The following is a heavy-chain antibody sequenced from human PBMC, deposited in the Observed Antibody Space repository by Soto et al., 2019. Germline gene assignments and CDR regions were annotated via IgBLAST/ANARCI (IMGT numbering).Heavy chain of an antibody. CDR2: IYYSGST. Sequence: QLQLQESGPGLVKPSDTLSLTCTVSGGSISCSSYYWGWIRQPPGKGLEWIGRIYYSGSTYYNPSLKSRVATSVHTSKNQFSLKLRSVTAADTAVYYCARAPLPRGSGSYSADWGQGTLVTVSS. CDR1: GGSISCSSYY. CDR3: ARAPLPRGSGSYSAD. V-gene: IGHV4-39*01. D-gene: IGHD3-10*01. J-gene: IGHJ4*02.